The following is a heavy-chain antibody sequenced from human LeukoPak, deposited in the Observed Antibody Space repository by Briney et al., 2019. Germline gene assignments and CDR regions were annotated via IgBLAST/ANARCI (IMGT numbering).Heavy chain of an antibody. CDR1: GFTFSTYA. Sequence: PGGSLRPSCAASGFTFSTYAMTWVRQAPGKGLEWVSVIYSGGNTYYADSVKGRFTISRDNSKNTVYLQMNSLRAEDTAVYYCARGETSSYDYWGQGTLVTVSS. V-gene: IGHV3-53*01. D-gene: IGHD2-2*01. CDR2: IYSGGNT. J-gene: IGHJ4*02. CDR3: ARGETSSYDY.